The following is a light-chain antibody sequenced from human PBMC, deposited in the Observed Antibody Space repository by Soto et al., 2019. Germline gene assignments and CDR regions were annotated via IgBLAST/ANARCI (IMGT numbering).Light chain of an antibody. V-gene: IGLV2-8*01. CDR2: EVS. CDR1: SSDVGGYNY. CDR3: TSYAGSDNLV. Sequence: QSALTQPPSASGSPGQSVTISCTGTSSDVGGYNYVSWYQQHPGKAPKLMIYEVSKRPSGVPDRFSGSKSGNTASLNVSGLQAEYEADYYCTSYAGSDNLVFGGGPKLTVL. J-gene: IGLJ2*01.